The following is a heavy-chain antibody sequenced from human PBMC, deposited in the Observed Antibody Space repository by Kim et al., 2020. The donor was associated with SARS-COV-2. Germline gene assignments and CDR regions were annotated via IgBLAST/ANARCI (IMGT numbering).Heavy chain of an antibody. CDR1: GFTFSSYG. CDR2: IWYDGSNK. J-gene: IGHJ4*02. Sequence: GGSLRLSCAASGFTFSSYGMHWVRQAPGKGLEWVEVIWYDGSNKYYADSVKGRFTISRDNSKNTLYLQMNSLRAEDTAVYYCGQSVRGQYWGQGTLVTVSS. CDR3: GQSVRGQY. V-gene: IGHV3-33*06.